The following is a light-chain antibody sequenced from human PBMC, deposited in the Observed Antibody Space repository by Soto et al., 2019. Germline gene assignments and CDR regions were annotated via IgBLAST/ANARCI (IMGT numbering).Light chain of an antibody. CDR1: SSDVGGYNY. Sequence: QSALTQPPSASGSPGHSVTISCTGTSSDVGGYNYVSWYQQHPGEAPKLMIYEVSKRPSGVPDRFSGSKSGNTASLTVSGLQAEDEADYYCSSYAGSNSYVFGTGTKVTVL. V-gene: IGLV2-8*01. CDR3: SSYAGSNSYV. CDR2: EVS. J-gene: IGLJ1*01.